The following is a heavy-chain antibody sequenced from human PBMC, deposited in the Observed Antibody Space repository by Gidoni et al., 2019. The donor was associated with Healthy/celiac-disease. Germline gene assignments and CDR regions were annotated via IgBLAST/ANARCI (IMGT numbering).Heavy chain of an antibody. CDR2: IHPSGGST. D-gene: IGHD3-10*01. Sequence: VQLVQSGAEVKKPGASVKVSCKASGYTFTSYYMHWVRQAPGQGIECMGIIHPSGGSTSYAQKFQGRVTMTRDTSTSTVYMELSSLRSEDTAWYYCAGGADYYGSGSYYGRDGMDVWGQGTTVTVSS. CDR1: GYTFTSYY. V-gene: IGHV1-46*01. J-gene: IGHJ6*02. CDR3: AGGADYYGSGSYYGRDGMDV.